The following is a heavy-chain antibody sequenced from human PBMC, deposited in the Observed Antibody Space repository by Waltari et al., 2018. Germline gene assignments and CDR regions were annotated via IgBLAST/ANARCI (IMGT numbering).Heavy chain of an antibody. D-gene: IGHD1-20*01. V-gene: IGHV3-23*01. CDR2: RRGSGSTP. CDR3: AKAIKGYNSAWFDH. Sequence: EVQLLESGGGLVQPGGSLRLSCVGPGFSFSGYAMSWVRQAPGKGLEWVSVRRGSGSTPFYGDSVKGRFTISRDNSKNTVFLQMNSLRAEETAVYYCAKAIKGYNSAWFDHWGQGTLVTVSS. J-gene: IGHJ5*02. CDR1: GFSFSGYA.